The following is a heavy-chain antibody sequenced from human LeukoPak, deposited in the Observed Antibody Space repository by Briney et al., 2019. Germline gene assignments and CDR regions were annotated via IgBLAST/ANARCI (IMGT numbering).Heavy chain of an antibody. CDR3: ARDNRKDIVVVTAILHY. V-gene: IGHV3-30-3*01. Sequence: GGSLRLSCAASGFTFGSYAMHWVRQAPGKGLEWVAVISHDGINKRYADSVKGRFTISRDNSKNTLYLQMNSLTDEDMVIYYCARDNRKDIVVVTAILHYWGQGTLVTVSS. CDR1: GFTFGSYA. D-gene: IGHD2-21*02. J-gene: IGHJ4*02. CDR2: ISHDGINK.